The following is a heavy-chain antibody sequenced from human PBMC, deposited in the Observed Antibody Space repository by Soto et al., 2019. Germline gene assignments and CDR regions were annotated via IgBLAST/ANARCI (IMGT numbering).Heavy chain of an antibody. CDR3: TTIRFSGGWPQFDN. Sequence: ASVKVSCKASGYTFTSYGISWVRQAPGQGLEWMGGFEPEEGATIYAEKFQGRISMTEDTSTDTAYMELRSLRSDDTAVYYCTTIRFSGGWPQFDNWGQGSLVTVSS. D-gene: IGHD2-15*01. CDR2: FEPEEGAT. V-gene: IGHV1-24*01. J-gene: IGHJ4*02. CDR1: GYTFTSYG.